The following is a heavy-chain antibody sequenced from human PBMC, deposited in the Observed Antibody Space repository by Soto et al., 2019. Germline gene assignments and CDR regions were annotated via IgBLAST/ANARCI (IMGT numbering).Heavy chain of an antibody. V-gene: IGHV2-5*01. D-gene: IGHD6-13*01. CDR3: AHSLYSSRWYISAPDGSWFDP. J-gene: IGHJ5*02. CDR2: IYWNDDK. Sequence: SGPTLVNHTQTLTLTFTFSVFSLSTRRVGVGWIRQPPGKALEWLALIYWNDDKRYSPSLKSRLTITKDTSKNQVVLTMTNMDPVDTATYYCAHSLYSSRWYISAPDGSWFDPWGQGTLVTVSS. CDR1: VFSLSTRRVG.